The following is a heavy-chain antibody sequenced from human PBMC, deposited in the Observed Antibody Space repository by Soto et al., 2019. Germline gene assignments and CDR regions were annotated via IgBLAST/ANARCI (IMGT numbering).Heavy chain of an antibody. CDR2: IYYSGST. CDR1: GGSISSYY. J-gene: IGHJ6*04. V-gene: IGHV4-59*01. Sequence: PSDTLSLTCTVSGGSISSYYWSWIRQPPGKGLEWIGYIYYSGSTNYNPSLKSRVTISVDTSKNQFSLKLSSVTAADTAVYYCAREGSYKNYYYYGMDVWGKGTTVTVS. CDR3: AREGSYKNYYYYGMDV. D-gene: IGHD2-15*01.